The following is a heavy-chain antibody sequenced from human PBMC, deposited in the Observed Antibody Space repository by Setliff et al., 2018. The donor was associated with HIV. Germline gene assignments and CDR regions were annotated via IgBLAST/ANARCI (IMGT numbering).Heavy chain of an antibody. CDR3: ARGGYGYSSDYFDF. V-gene: IGHV4-31*01. J-gene: IGHJ4*02. CDR1: GGSISSGGYY. D-gene: IGHD4-4*01. Sequence: PSETLSLTCSVTGGSISSGGYYWHWVRLHPEKGLEWIGYIYNSGRAFYNPSLKSQISISLDSSKNQFSLKLNSVTAADTAVYYCARGGYGYSSDYFDFWGQGAQVTVSS. CDR2: IYNSGRA.